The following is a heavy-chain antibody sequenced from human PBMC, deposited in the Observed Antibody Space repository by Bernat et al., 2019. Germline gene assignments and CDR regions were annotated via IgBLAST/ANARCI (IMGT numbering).Heavy chain of an antibody. Sequence: QVQLVQSGAEVKKPGASVKVSCKASGYTFTSYAMNWVRQAPGQGLEWMGWINAGNGNTKYSQKFQGRVTITRNTSRSTAYMELSSLRSEDTAVYYCAGASSRRQGLGPGYWGQGTLVTVSS. CDR2: INAGNGNT. D-gene: IGHD6-19*01. CDR1: GYTFTSYA. CDR3: AGASSRRQGLGPGY. V-gene: IGHV1-3*01. J-gene: IGHJ4*02.